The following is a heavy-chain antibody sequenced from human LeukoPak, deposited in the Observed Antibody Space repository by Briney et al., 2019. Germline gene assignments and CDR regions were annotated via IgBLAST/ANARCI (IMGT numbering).Heavy chain of an antibody. Sequence: PSETLSLTCTVTGGSISCDYWSWIRQPPGKELKWIGYMYYSGSTNYNPSLKTRVTISVDTSKNQFSLKLSSVTDADTALYYCARSIPEYYFDSTGPSAYFDAWGQGTLVTVSS. CDR1: GGSISCDY. D-gene: IGHD3-22*01. CDR2: MYYSGST. CDR3: ARSIPEYYFDSTGPSAYFDA. J-gene: IGHJ4*02. V-gene: IGHV4-59*01.